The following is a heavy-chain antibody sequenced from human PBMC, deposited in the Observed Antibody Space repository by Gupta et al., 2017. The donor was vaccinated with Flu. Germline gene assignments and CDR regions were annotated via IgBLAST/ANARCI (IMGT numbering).Heavy chain of an antibody. Sequence: QLQLQGSGPGLVKPSETLSLSCTVSGGSLSTSNNYWALIRQPPGKGLEWIGTIYYSGTTYYNPSLRSRATMSLDTSRNQFSLKVRSVTAADTAVYYCAGGVGYAAFDFWGQGSLVTVSS. CDR3: AGGVGYAAFDF. D-gene: IGHD2-2*01. CDR1: GGSLSTSNNY. CDR2: IYYSGTT. J-gene: IGHJ4*02. V-gene: IGHV4-39*01.